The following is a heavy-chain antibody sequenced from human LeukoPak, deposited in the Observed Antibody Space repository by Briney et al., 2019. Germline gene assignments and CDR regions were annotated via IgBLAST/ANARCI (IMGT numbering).Heavy chain of an antibody. D-gene: IGHD3-10*01. Sequence: GWALIPSWASCCFIFSNYSMNWLREARGKGVEWVSSITSSSIYIYYADSVKGRFTISRDNAKNSLYLQMNCLRAEDTAVYYCARGMIRGVMDDYWGQGTLVTVSS. CDR3: ARGMIRGVMDDY. CDR1: CFIFSNYS. V-gene: IGHV3-21*01. J-gene: IGHJ4*02. CDR2: ITSSSIYI.